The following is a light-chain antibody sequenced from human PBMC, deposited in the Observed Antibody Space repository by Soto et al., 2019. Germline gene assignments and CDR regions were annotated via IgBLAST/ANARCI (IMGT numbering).Light chain of an antibody. CDR3: SSYTSSSTVGV. CDR2: DVS. J-gene: IGLJ2*01. Sequence: QSALTQPASVSGSPGQSSTISCTGTSSDGGGYNYVSWYQQHPGKAPKLMIYDVSNRPSGVSKRFAGSKSGNTASLTISGLPAEEEADYCCSSYTSSSTVGVFGGGTKLTVL. CDR1: SSDGGGYNY. V-gene: IGLV2-14*01.